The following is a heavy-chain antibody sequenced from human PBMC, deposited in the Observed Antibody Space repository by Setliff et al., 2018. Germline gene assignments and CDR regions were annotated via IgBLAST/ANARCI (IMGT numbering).Heavy chain of an antibody. D-gene: IGHD1-26*01. Sequence: HPGGSLRLSCAASGFNFNLYGMHGVRQAPGRGLEWVAVISYDERQRYYGDSLKGRFTISRDNAKNTLYLQMNSMRAEDKAVYFCAREWQVGSGWVDTVDIWGQGTMVTVSS. CDR2: ISYDERQR. V-gene: IGHV3-30*03. J-gene: IGHJ3*02. CDR1: GFNFNLYG. CDR3: AREWQVGSGWVDTVDI.